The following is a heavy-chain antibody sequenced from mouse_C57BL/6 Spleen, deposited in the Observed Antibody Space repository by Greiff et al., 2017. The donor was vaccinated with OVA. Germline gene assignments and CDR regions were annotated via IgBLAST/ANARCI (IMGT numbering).Heavy chain of an antibody. CDR3: ARFGGYAMDY. V-gene: IGHV1-59*01. CDR2: IDPSDSYT. J-gene: IGHJ4*01. D-gene: IGHD3-1*01. Sequence: QVQLQQPEAELVRPGTSVKLSCKASGYTFTSYWMHWVKQRPGQGLEWIGVIDPSDSYTNYNQKFKGKATLTVDTSSSTAYMQLSSLTSEDSAVYYCARFGGYAMDYWGQGTSVTVSS. CDR1: GYTFTSYW.